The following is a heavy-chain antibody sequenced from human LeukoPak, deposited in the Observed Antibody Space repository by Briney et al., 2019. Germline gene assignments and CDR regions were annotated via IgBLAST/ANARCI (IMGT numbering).Heavy chain of an antibody. CDR3: ARVDGVTPDAFDI. V-gene: IGHV1-8*01. CDR2: MSPNSGNT. J-gene: IGHJ3*02. D-gene: IGHD3-3*01. CDR1: GYTFTSYD. Sequence: ASVTVSCKASGYTFTSYDINWVRQATGQGLEWMGWMSPNSGNTGYAQKFQGRVTMTRNTSISTAYMELSSLRSEDTAVYYCARVDGVTPDAFDIWGQGTMVTVSS.